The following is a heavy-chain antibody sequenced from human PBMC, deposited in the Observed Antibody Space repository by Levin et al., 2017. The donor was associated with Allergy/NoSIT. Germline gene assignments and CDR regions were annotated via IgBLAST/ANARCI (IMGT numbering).Heavy chain of an antibody. Sequence: SETLSLTCTVSGGSISSGGYYWSWIRQHPGKGLEWIGYIYYSGSTYYNASLRSRVTISVDTSKNQFSLKLSSLTVADTAVYYCATLLPAITGSAFDIWGQGTMVAVSS. CDR1: GGSISSGGYY. J-gene: IGHJ3*02. CDR2: IYYSGST. V-gene: IGHV4-31*03. CDR3: ATLLPAITGSAFDI. D-gene: IGHD1-14*01.